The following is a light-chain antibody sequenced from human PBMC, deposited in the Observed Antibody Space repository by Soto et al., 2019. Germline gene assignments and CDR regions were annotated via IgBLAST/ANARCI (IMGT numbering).Light chain of an antibody. CDR2: WAS. V-gene: IGKV4-1*01. CDR1: RSVLYKSNNKNH. J-gene: IGKJ4*01. CDR3: QQYFDVPFT. Sequence: DIVMTQSPDSLAVSLGERATMNCKCSRSVLYKSNNKNHLAWYQQKPGQPPQLIIYWASTRESGVPERFSGSGSGTDFTLTISSLEAEDVAFYWCQQYFDVPFTFGGGTKVEIX.